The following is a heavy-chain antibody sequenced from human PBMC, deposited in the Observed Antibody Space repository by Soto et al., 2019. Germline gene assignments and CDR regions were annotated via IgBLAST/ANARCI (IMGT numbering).Heavy chain of an antibody. CDR2: IYYSGRT. CDR3: ARFRGKPGTRSIDY. CDR1: GGTISSGDYY. V-gene: IGHV4-30-4*01. Sequence: SETLCLTCTVSGGTISSGDYYWSWNRQPPGKGLEWIGYIYYSGRTYYNPSLKSRVTISVDTSKNQFSLKVSSVTAADTAVYYCARFRGKPGTRSIDYWGQGTLVTVSS. J-gene: IGHJ4*02. D-gene: IGHD1-1*01.